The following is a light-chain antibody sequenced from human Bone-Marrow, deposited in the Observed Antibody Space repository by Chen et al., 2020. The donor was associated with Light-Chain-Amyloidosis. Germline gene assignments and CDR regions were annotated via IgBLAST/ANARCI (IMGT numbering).Light chain of an antibody. J-gene: IGLJ2*01. CDR3: QSADSSGTYEVI. CDR1: DLPTKY. Sequence: SYELTQPPSVSVSPGQTARITCSGDDLPTKYAYWYQQKPGQAPVLGRHRDTEGPSGISERLSGSISGTTATLTISRVQAEDEADYHCQSADSSGTYEVIFGGGTKLTVL. V-gene: IGLV3-25*03. CDR2: RDT.